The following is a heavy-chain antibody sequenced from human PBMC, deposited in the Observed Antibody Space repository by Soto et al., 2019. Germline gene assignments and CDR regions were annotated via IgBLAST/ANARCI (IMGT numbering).Heavy chain of an antibody. J-gene: IGHJ4*02. D-gene: IGHD5-18*01. CDR1: GGTFSSYT. CDR2: IIPILGIA. V-gene: IGHV1-69*02. Sequence: ASVKVSCKASGGTFSSYTISWVRQAPGQGLEWMGRIIPILGIANYAQKFQGRVTITADKSTSTAYMELSSLRSEDTAVYYCARGYSYGSVSHDYWGQGTLVTVSS. CDR3: ARGYSYGSVSHDY.